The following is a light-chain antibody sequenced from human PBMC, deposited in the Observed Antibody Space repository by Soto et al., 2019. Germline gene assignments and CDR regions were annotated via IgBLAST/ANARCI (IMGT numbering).Light chain of an antibody. V-gene: IGLV2-14*03. CDR3: TSYTTSSTGV. CDR2: DVN. J-gene: IGLJ3*02. CDR1: SSDVGAYNY. Sequence: QSALTQPASVSGSPGQSITISCTGTSSDVGAYNYVSWCQHHPGKAPKLIMYDVNNRPSGVSNRFSGSKSGNTASLTISGLQADDEAYYYCTSYTTSSTGVFGGGTKVTVL.